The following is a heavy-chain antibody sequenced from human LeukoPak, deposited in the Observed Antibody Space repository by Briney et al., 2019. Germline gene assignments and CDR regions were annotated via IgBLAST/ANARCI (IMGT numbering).Heavy chain of an antibody. CDR3: ARDEGSSSWVTTALYYYGMDV. CDR1: GFTFSSYE. V-gene: IGHV3-48*03. Sequence: PGGSLRLSCAASGFTFSSYEMNWVRQAPGKGLEWVSYISSSGSTIYYADSVKGRFTISRDNAKNSLYLQMNSLRAEDTAVYYCARDEGSSSWVTTALYYYGMDVWGQGTTVTVSS. CDR2: ISSSGSTI. D-gene: IGHD6-13*01. J-gene: IGHJ6*02.